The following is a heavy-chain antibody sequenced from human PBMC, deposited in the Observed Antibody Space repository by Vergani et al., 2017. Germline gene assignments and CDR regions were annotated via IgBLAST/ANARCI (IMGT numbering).Heavy chain of an antibody. Sequence: EVRLVESGGGLLQPGTSLRLSCSASVFTFGVSNMNWVRQAPGKGLEWVSSISGSSRTIFYADSVKGRFTISRDNAKNSLFLQMSSLRVEDTAVYYCAREIAGNVMASWGQGTLVTVSS. CDR2: ISGSSRTI. J-gene: IGHJ5*02. CDR3: AREIAGNVMAS. D-gene: IGHD4-23*01. CDR1: VFTFGVSN. V-gene: IGHV3-48*01.